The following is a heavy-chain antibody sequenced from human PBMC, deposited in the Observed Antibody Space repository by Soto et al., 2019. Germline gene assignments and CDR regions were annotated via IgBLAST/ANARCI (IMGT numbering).Heavy chain of an antibody. CDR1: GGTFSSYA. CDR3: ARGGDYQPYYYYGMDV. J-gene: IGHJ6*02. V-gene: IGHV1-69*13. D-gene: IGHD4-17*01. CDR2: IIPIFGTA. Sequence: SVKVSCKASGGTFSSYAISWVRQAPGQGLEWMGGIIPIFGTANYAQKFQGRVTITADESTSTAYMELSSLRSEDTAVYYCARGGDYQPYYYYGMDVWGQGTTVTVSS.